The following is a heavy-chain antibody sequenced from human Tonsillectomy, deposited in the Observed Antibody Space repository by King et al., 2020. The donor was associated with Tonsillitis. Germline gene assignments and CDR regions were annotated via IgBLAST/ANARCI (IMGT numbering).Heavy chain of an antibody. Sequence: VQLQESGPGLVKPSETLSLTCTVSGDSISSYYWSWIRQPPGKGLEWIGYVYYSGSTNYNPSLKSRVTISVDTSKNQVSLRLSSVTAADTAVYYCARGSVGHTYYYGMDVWGQGTTVTVSS. CDR2: VYYSGST. D-gene: IGHD3/OR15-3a*01. CDR3: ARGSVGHTYYYGMDV. J-gene: IGHJ6*02. CDR1: GDSISSYY. V-gene: IGHV4-59*01.